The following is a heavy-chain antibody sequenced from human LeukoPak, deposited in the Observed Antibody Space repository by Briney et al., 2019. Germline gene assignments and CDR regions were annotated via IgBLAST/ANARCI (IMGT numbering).Heavy chain of an antibody. CDR1: GLTFTSYW. V-gene: IGHV3-7*01. D-gene: IGHD6-6*01. CDR3: ATSSYRSSSS. J-gene: IGHJ5*02. Sequence: PGGSLRLSCTASGLTFTSYWMIWVRQAPGKGLEWVANINHNGSEKYYVGSVEGRFTISRDNAENSLFLQMNSLRAEDTGVYYCATSSYRSSSSWGQGTLVTVSS. CDR2: INHNGSEK.